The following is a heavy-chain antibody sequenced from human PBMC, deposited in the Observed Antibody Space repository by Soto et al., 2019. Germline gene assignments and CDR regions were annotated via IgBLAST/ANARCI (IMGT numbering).Heavy chain of an antibody. CDR1: GGSISGSSYY. CDR3: ARTLRYSSGPSNGFDP. CDR2: IYLSGTT. J-gene: IGHJ5*02. V-gene: IGHV4-39*01. Sequence: SETLSLTCTVSGGSISGSSYYWGWIRQPPGKGLEWIGNIYLSGTTYYNPSLKSRVTISYDTSKNQFSLNLRSVTAADTAVYYGARTLRYSSGPSNGFDPGGQGTLVTV. D-gene: IGHD6-19*01.